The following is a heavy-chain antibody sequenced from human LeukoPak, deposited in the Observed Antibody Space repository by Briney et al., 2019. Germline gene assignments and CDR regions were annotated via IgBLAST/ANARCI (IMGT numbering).Heavy chain of an antibody. V-gene: IGHV3-23*01. CDR2: ISGSGDAT. D-gene: IGHD1-1*01. Sequence: GGSLRLSCAASGFDFNIYEMIWVRQAPGKGLEWVSAISGSGDATYYADSVKGRFTISRDNSENTLYLQVSSLRAEDTAVYYCARLSGTSGTTSRVLHHWGQGALVTVSS. CDR1: GFDFNIYE. J-gene: IGHJ4*02. CDR3: ARLSGTSGTTSRVLHH.